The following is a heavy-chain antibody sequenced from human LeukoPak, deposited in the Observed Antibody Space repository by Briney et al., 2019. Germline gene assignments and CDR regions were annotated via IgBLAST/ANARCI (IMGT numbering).Heavy chain of an antibody. CDR1: GYTFTSYA. D-gene: IGHD2-2*01. V-gene: IGHV7-4-1*02. CDR2: ISTNTGNP. Sequence: ASVKVSCKASGYTFTSYAMNWVRQAPGQGLEWMGWISTNTGNPTYAQGFTGRFVFPLDTSVSTAYLQISSLKAEDTAVYYCARAGCSSTSCYEAPYNWFDPWGQGTLVTVSS. CDR3: ARAGCSSTSCYEAPYNWFDP. J-gene: IGHJ5*02.